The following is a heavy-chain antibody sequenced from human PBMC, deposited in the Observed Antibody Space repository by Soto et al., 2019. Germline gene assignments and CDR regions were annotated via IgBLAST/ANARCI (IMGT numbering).Heavy chain of an antibody. V-gene: IGHV3-30*04. CDR3: AKDRTSNFWSAYFDS. J-gene: IGHJ4*02. CDR1: GFTFSSYA. CDR2: ISYDGRHE. Sequence: QVQLVESGGGVVQPGMSLRLSCAASGFTFSSYAIHWVRQAPGKGLEWVAVISYDGRHESYTDSVKGRFTISRDTSKNTIYLQMNSLRPEDTAVYYCAKDRTSNFWSAYFDSWGQGTLIAVSS. D-gene: IGHD3-3*01.